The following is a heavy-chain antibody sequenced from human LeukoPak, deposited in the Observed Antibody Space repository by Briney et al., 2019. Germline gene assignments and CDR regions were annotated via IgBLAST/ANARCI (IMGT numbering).Heavy chain of an antibody. D-gene: IGHD2-15*01. J-gene: IGHJ4*02. CDR1: GYTFTSYY. CDR3: AREHSGYCSGGTCPFDY. CDR2: INPSGGST. V-gene: IGHV1-46*01. Sequence: GASVKVSCKASGYTFTSYYMHWVRQAPGQGLEWMGIINPSGGSTNHAQKFQGRVTMTRDTSTSTVYMELSSLRSEDMAVYYCAREHSGYCSGGTCPFDYWGQGTLVTVSS.